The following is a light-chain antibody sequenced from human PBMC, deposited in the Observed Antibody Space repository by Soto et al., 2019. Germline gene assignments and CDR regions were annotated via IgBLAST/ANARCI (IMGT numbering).Light chain of an antibody. V-gene: IGLV2-14*01. J-gene: IGLJ1*01. Sequence: QSVLTQPASVSGSPVQSITMSCTGTSSDVGGYDYVSWYQQYPGKVPKLIIYEVTNRPSGVSSRFSGSKSGNTASLTISGLQAEDEADYYCSSYTRSSTFYVFGSGTKVTVL. CDR3: SSYTRSSTFYV. CDR2: EVT. CDR1: SSDVGGYDY.